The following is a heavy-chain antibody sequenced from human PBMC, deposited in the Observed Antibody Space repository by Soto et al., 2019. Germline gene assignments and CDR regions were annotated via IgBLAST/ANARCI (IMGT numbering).Heavy chain of an antibody. J-gene: IGHJ5*02. CDR2: IYHSGST. V-gene: IGHV4-30-2*01. D-gene: IGHD3-3*01. CDR3: AGGSGEDVLLFLEWSPRYWFDP. Sequence: PSETLSLTCAVSGGSISSGGYSWSWIRQPPGKGLEWIGYIYHSGSTYYNPSLKSRVTISVDRSKNQFSLKLSSVTAADPAVYYCAGGSGEDVLLFLEWSPRYWFDPWGQRTLVTVSS. CDR1: GGSISSGGYS.